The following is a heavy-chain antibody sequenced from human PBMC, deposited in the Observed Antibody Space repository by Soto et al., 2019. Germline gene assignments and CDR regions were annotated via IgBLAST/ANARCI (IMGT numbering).Heavy chain of an antibody. D-gene: IGHD3-22*01. J-gene: IGHJ4*02. CDR2: IYYSGST. CDR1: GGSISSSSYY. Sequence: ETLSLTCTVSGGSISSSSYYWGWIRQPPGKGLEWIGSIYYSGSTYYNPSLKSRVTISVDTSKNQFSLKPSSVTAADTAVYYCARGAYGSGFVGNFGYWGQGTLVTVSS. V-gene: IGHV4-39*01. CDR3: ARGAYGSGFVGNFGY.